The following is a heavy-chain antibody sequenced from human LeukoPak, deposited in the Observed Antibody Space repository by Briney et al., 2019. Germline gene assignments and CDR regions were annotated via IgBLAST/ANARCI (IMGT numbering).Heavy chain of an antibody. J-gene: IGHJ2*01. CDR3: ARIGYSYGYFDL. V-gene: IGHV3-53*01. CDR1: GFTVSSNS. Sequence: GGSLRLSCTVSGFTVSSNSMSWVRQAPGKGLEWVSFIYSDNTHYSDSVKGRFTISRDNSKNTLYLQMNSLRAEDTAVYYCARIGYSYGYFDLWGRGTLVTVSS. CDR2: IYSDNT. D-gene: IGHD5-18*01.